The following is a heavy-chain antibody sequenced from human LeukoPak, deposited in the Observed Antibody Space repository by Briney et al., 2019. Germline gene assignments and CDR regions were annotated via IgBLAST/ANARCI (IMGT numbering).Heavy chain of an antibody. Sequence: GGSLPHLRGAWWYHHSHYLLTLGRQAPGKGLEWVSSIGSDNKPHYSESVKGRFAISRDNSKSMLFLQLNSLRAEDTALYYCARELHYYVAMDVWGQGTTVTVSS. CDR3: ARELHYYVAMDV. J-gene: IGHJ6*02. V-gene: IGHV3-23*01. CDR2: IGSDNKP. CDR1: WYHHSHYL. D-gene: IGHD3-10*02.